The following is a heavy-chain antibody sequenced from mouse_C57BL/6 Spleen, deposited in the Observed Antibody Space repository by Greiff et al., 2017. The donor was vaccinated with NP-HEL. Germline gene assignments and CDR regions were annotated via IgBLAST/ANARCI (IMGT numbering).Heavy chain of an antibody. CDR1: GYSFTGYF. CDR3: ARYYYGSRYYAMDY. J-gene: IGHJ4*01. Sequence: EVKLVESGPELVKPGDSVKISCKASGYSFTGYFMNWVMQSHGKSLEWIGRINPYNGDTFYNQKFKGKATLTVDKSSSTAHMELRSLTSEDYAVYYCARYYYGSRYYAMDYWGQGTSVTVSS. D-gene: IGHD1-1*01. CDR2: INPYNGDT. V-gene: IGHV1-20*01.